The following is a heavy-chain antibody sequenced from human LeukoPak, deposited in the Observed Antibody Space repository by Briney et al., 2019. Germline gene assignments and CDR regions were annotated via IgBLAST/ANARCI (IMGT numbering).Heavy chain of an antibody. Sequence: PGGSLRLSCAASGFTVSSNYMSWVRQAPGQGLEWGTVIYSGGSTYYADSVKGPFTISRDNSKNTLYLQMNSLRAEDTAVYYCARHDFDYSSSSDNFFDPWGQGTLVTVSS. D-gene: IGHD6-6*01. CDR3: ARHDFDYSSSSDNFFDP. CDR2: IYSGGST. J-gene: IGHJ5*02. V-gene: IGHV3-53*05. CDR1: GFTVSSNY.